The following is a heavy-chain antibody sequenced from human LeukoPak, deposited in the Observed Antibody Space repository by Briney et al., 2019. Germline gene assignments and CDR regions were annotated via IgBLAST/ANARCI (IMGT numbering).Heavy chain of an antibody. Sequence: SETLSLTCTVSGGSISSYYWSWIRQPPGKELEWIGYIYYSGSTNYNPSLKSRVTISVDTSKNQFSLKLSSVTAADTAVYYRARGSRDYGAKSWFDPWGQGTLVTVSS. D-gene: IGHD4-17*01. CDR1: GGSISSYY. CDR2: IYYSGST. V-gene: IGHV4-59*08. CDR3: ARGSRDYGAKSWFDP. J-gene: IGHJ5*02.